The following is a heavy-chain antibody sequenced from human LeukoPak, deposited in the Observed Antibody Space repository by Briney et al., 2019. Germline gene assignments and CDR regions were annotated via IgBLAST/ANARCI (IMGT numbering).Heavy chain of an antibody. J-gene: IGHJ6*03. D-gene: IGHD6-13*01. V-gene: IGHV3-74*01. Sequence: GGSLRLSCAVSGFTFSSYWMHWVRQAPGKGLVWVSRINSDGSSTSYADSVKGRFTISRDNAKNTLYLQMNSLRAEDTAVYYCARGSAYSSSWYRGVYYYMDVWGKGTTVTVSS. CDR3: ARGSAYSSSWYRGVYYYMDV. CDR1: GFTFSSYW. CDR2: INSDGSST.